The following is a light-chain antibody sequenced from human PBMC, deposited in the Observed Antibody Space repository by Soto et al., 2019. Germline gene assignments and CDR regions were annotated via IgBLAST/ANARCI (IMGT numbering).Light chain of an antibody. CDR2: GAS. J-gene: IGKJ4*01. V-gene: IGKV3-15*01. Sequence: EIVMTQSPATLSVSPGERATISCRASQSVSNNLAWYQQKPGKAPRLLIYGASTRATGIPARFSGSGSGTEFTPTISSRQSEDFAVYYCQQYNNWPRGTFGGGTKVEIK. CDR1: QSVSNN. CDR3: QQYNNWPRGT.